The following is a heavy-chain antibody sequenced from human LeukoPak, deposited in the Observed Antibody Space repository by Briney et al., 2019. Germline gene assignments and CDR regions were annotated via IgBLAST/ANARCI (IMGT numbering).Heavy chain of an antibody. CDR3: ARAYDSSGYYYFPFDY. CDR2: INGDGRNI. Sequence: GGSLRLSCVASGFTFSSYWMHWVRQDPRKGLVWVSRINGDGRNINYADSVRGRFTISRDNAKNTLYLQMNSLRAEDTAVYYCARAYDSSGYYYFPFDYWGQGTLVTVSS. J-gene: IGHJ4*02. V-gene: IGHV3-74*01. D-gene: IGHD3-22*01. CDR1: GFTFSSYW.